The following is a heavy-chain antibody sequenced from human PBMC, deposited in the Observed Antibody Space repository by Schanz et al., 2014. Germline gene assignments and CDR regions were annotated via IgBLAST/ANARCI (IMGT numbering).Heavy chain of an antibody. V-gene: IGHV3-15*01. D-gene: IGHD3-10*01. J-gene: IGHJ4*02. CDR2: IKSKTDGGTR. CDR1: GFTLNNAW. CDR3: TADLWFGAVWGVW. Sequence: EVQLVESGGGLVQPGGSLRLSCATSGFTLNNAWMNWVRQAPGKGLQWVARIKSKTDGGTRDYAAPVKGRFTISTDDSKNTVYLQRNSLQTEDPAVYYCTADLWFGAVWGVWWGQGTLVTVSS.